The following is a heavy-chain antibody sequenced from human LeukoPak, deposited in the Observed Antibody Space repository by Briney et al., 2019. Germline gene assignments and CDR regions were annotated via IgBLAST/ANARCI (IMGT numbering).Heavy chain of an antibody. CDR2: INPKSGGT. CDR1: GYTFSGYY. V-gene: IGHV1-2*02. CDR3: ARSPDILTGENFDY. J-gene: IGHJ4*02. Sequence: EASVKVSCKASGYTFSGYYMHWVRQAPGQGLERMGWINPKSGGTNEAQKFHDRVTMTRDTSIRTAYMEVSRLRSDDTAVYYCARSPDILTGENFDYWGQGTPGHRLL. D-gene: IGHD3-9*01.